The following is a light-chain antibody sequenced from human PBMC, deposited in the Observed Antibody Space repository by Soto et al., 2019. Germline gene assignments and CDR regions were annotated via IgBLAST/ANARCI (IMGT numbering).Light chain of an antibody. CDR1: SSNIGSNY. Sequence: QSVLTQPASVSGSPGQRVTISCSGSSSNIGSNYVYWYQQLPGTAPKLLIYRNNQRPSGVPDRFSGSKSGTSASLAISGLRSEDEADYYCAAWDDSLSALYVFGTGTKVTVL. CDR2: RNN. CDR3: AAWDDSLSALYV. J-gene: IGLJ1*01. V-gene: IGLV1-47*01.